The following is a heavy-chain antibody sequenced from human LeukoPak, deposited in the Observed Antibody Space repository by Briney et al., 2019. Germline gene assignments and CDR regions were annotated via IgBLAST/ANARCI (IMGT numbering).Heavy chain of an antibody. CDR3: AAAAGTYYYGMDV. V-gene: IGHV1-69*05. CDR1: GGTFSSYA. J-gene: IGHJ6*02. Sequence: SVKVSCKASGGTFSSYAISWVRQAPGQGLEWMGGIIPIFGTANYAQKFQGRVTITTDESTSTAYMELSSLRSEDTAVYYRAAAAGTYYYGMDVWGQGTTVTVSS. D-gene: IGHD6-13*01. CDR2: IIPIFGTA.